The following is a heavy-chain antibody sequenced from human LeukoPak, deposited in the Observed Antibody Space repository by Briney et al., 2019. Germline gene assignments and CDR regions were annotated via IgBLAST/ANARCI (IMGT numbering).Heavy chain of an antibody. CDR1: GFTFSSCW. CDR2: IKQDGSEK. Sequence: GGSLRLSCAASGFTFSSCWMSWVRQAPGKGLEWVANIKQDGSEKYYVDSVKGRFTISRDNAKNSLYLQMNSLRAEDTAVYYCAREGGATAPYYFDYWGQGTLVTVSS. CDR3: AREGGATAPYYFDY. V-gene: IGHV3-7*01. J-gene: IGHJ4*02. D-gene: IGHD1-26*01.